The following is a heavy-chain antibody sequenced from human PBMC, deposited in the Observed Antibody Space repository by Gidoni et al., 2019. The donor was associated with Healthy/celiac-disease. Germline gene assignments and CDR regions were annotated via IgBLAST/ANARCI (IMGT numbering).Heavy chain of an antibody. CDR3: ARGLLSGSYQNMDV. D-gene: IGHD1-26*01. CDR2: INHSGST. V-gene: IGHV4-34*01. CDR1: GGSFSGYY. J-gene: IGHJ6*03. Sequence: QVQLQQWGAGLLKPSETLSLTCAVYGGSFSGYYWSGIRQPPGKGLEWIGEINHSGSTNYNPSLKSRVTIAVETSKNQFSLKRSSVTAADTAVYYCARGLLSGSYQNMDVWGKGTTVTVSS.